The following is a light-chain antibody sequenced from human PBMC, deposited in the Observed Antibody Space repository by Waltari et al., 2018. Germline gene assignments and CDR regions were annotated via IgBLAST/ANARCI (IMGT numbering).Light chain of an antibody. V-gene: IGKV2D-29*01. J-gene: IGKJ1*01. CDR1: QSLLNSNGNTY. Sequence: DIVMTQTPLSLPVTPGEPASISCRSSQSLLNSNGNTYMYWYLQKPGQPPRLLIYRVSNRFSGVPDRSSGSGSDTDFTLKISRVEAEDVGIYYCMQAFENPWTFGQGTKVEIK. CDR2: RVS. CDR3: MQAFENPWT.